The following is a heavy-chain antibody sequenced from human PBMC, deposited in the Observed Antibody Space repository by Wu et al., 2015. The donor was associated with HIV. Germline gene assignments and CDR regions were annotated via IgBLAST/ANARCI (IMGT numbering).Heavy chain of an antibody. D-gene: IGHD3-22*01. V-gene: IGHV1-18*01. CDR1: GYTFTSYG. CDR3: ARGQIITMIVVVITNYYYYVMDV. Sequence: QVQLVQSGAEVKKPGASVKVSCKASGYTFTSYGISWVRQAPGQGLEWMGWISAYNGNTNYAQKLQGRVTMTTDTSTSTAYMELRSLRSDDTAVYYCARGQIITMIVVVITNYYYYVMDVWAKGPTVTAPQ. CDR2: ISAYNGNT. J-gene: IGHJ6*04.